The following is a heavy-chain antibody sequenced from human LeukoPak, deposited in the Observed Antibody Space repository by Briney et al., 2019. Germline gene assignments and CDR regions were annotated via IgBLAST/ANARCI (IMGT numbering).Heavy chain of an antibody. CDR3: ARGGYCSSTSCHGDDY. J-gene: IGHJ4*02. CDR2: ISSSGSTI. V-gene: IGHV3-48*03. D-gene: IGHD2-2*01. CDR1: GFTFSSYE. Sequence: GGSLRLSCAASGFTFSSYEMNWVRQAPGKGLEWVSYISSSGSTIYYADSVKGRFTISRDNAKNSLYLQMNSLRAEDTAVYYCARGGYCSSTSCHGDDYRGQGTLVTVSS.